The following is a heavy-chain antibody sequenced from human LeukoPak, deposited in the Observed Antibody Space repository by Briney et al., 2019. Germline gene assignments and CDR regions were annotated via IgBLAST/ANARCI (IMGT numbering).Heavy chain of an antibody. CDR1: GGSISSSSYY. V-gene: IGHV4-39*07. Sequence: PSETLSLTCTVSGGSISSSSYYWGWIRQPPGKGLEWIGSIYYSGSTYYNPSLKSRVTISVDTSKNQFSLKLSSVTAADTAVYYCARDPLTYDFWSGLDYWGQGTLVTVSS. J-gene: IGHJ4*02. CDR3: ARDPLTYDFWSGLDY. CDR2: IYYSGST. D-gene: IGHD3-3*01.